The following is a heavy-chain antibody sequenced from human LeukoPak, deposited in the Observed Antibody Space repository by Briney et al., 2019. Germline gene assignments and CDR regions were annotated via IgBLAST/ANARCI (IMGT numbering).Heavy chain of an antibody. V-gene: IGHV3-21*04. CDR3: AKGKLTGY. CDR2: ISSSDSYI. D-gene: IGHD3-9*01. J-gene: IGHJ4*02. CDR1: GFTFSSYN. Sequence: GGSLRLSCAASGFTFSSYNMNWVRQAPGKGLEWVSSISSSDSYIYYADSVKGRFTISRDNSKNTLYLQMNSLRAEDTAVYYCAKGKLTGYWGQGTLVTVSS.